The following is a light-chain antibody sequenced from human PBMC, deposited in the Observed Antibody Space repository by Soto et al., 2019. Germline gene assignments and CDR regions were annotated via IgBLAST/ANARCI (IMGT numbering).Light chain of an antibody. CDR3: SSYAGSHYV. J-gene: IGLJ1*01. CDR1: SSDVGGYNY. CDR2: EVS. Sequence: QSVLTQPPSASGSPGQSVTISCTGTSSDVGGYNYVSWYQQHPGKAPKLMIYEVSKRPSGVPDRFSGSKSGNTASLTVSGLQAEDEVVYYCSSYAGSHYVFGTGTKLTVL. V-gene: IGLV2-8*01.